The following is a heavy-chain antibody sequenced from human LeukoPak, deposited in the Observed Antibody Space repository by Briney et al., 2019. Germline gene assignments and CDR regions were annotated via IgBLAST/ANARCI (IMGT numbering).Heavy chain of an antibody. CDR1: RFTLSSYA. D-gene: IGHD3-22*01. CDR3: AKDTNEYDSSGYYYKRLHDAFDI. Sequence: GGSLRLSCAASRFTLSSYAMSRVPEAPATGLEWGSAISGSGGRTYYAYSVKGRFTISRDNSQITLYLQMNSLRAEDTAVYYCAKDTNEYDSSGYYYKRLHDAFDIWGQGTMVTVSS. V-gene: IGHV3-23*01. J-gene: IGHJ3*02. CDR2: ISGSGGRT.